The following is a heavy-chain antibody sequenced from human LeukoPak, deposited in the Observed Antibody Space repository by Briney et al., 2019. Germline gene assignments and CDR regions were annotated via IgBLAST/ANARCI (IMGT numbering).Heavy chain of an antibody. J-gene: IGHJ4*02. CDR1: GYTFTGYY. Sequence: ASVKVSCKASGYTFTGYYIHWVRQAPGQGLEWMGWINPKSGGTNYTQKFQGRDTMTRDASISTAYMELSRLRSDDTAVYYCARDLYDILTGLASSRDYWGQGTLVTVSS. V-gene: IGHV1-2*02. CDR3: ARDLYDILTGLASSRDY. CDR2: INPKSGGT. D-gene: IGHD3-9*01.